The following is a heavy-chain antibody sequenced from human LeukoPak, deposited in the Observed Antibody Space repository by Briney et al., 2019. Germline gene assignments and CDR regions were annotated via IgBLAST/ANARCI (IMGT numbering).Heavy chain of an antibody. D-gene: IGHD1-26*01. V-gene: IGHV3-30*18. CDR3: AKEYSGSYEEFDP. J-gene: IGHJ5*02. CDR1: GFTFSSYA. Sequence: PGGSLRLSCAASGFTFSSYAMHWVRQAPGKGLEWVAVISYDGSNKYYAGSVKGRFTISRDNSKNTLYLQMNSLRAEDTAVYYCAKEYSGSYEEFDPWGQGTLVTVSS. CDR2: ISYDGSNK.